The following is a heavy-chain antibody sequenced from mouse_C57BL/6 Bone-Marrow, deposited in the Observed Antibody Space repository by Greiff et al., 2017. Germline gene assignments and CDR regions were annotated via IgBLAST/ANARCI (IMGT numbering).Heavy chain of an antibody. CDR3: AREIYYYGSSPPWFAY. CDR1: GYTFTSYW. J-gene: IGHJ3*01. V-gene: IGHV1-69*01. Sequence: QVQLQQPGAELVMPGASVKLSCKASGYTFTSYWMHWVKQRPGQGLEWIGEIDPSDSYTNYNQKFKGKSTLTVDKSSSTAYMQLSSLTSEDSAVYYCAREIYYYGSSPPWFAYRGQGTLVTVSA. CDR2: IDPSDSYT. D-gene: IGHD1-1*01.